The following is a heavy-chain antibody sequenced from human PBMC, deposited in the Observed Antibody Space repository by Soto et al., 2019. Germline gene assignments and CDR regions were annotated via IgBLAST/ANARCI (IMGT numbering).Heavy chain of an antibody. CDR3: GRDRDYDANDYYVHALDD. J-gene: IGHJ6*02. Sequence: PGGSLRLSCVASGFTFRTYTINWVRQAPGKGLEWVSGIRGFSPYTFYAESVKGRFTISRDTAKNSLYLQMNSLGGEDTAVYYCGRDRDYDANDYYVHALDDWGQGPTVIVCS. CDR2: IRGFSPYT. V-gene: IGHV3-21*01. CDR1: GFTFRTYT. D-gene: IGHD3-16*01.